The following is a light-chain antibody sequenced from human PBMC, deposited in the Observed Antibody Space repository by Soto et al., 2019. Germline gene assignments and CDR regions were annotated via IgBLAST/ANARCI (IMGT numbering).Light chain of an antibody. J-gene: IGKJ1*01. CDR1: QSVSSN. Sequence: EIVMTQSPATLSVSTGERATLSCMASQSVSSNLAWYQQKPGQAPRLLIYGASTRATGIPARFSGSGSGTEFTLTISSLQSEDFAVYYCQQYNNWPPWTFGQGTKVDTK. CDR2: GAS. CDR3: QQYNNWPPWT. V-gene: IGKV3-15*01.